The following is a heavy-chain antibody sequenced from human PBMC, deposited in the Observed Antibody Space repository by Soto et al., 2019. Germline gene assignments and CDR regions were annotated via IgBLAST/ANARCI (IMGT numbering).Heavy chain of an antibody. Sequence: SQTLSLTCAISGDSVSSNSAAWKWIRQAPSRGLVWLGRAYYRSKWDNGYAVSVKSPTTINPDPSKNQFSLQLNSVTTEDTAVYYCARAEWGALNRGSLRYSRTWFDPWGQGPLVTVSS. CDR3: ARAEWGALNRGSLRYSRTWFDP. J-gene: IGHJ5*02. CDR1: GDSVSSNSAA. D-gene: IGHD6-13*01. CDR2: AYYRSKWDN. V-gene: IGHV6-1*01.